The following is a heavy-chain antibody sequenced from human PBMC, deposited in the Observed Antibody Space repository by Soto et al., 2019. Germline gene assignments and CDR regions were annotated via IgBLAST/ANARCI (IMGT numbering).Heavy chain of an antibody. Sequence: ASVKVSCKASGYTFTGYYMHWVRQAPGQGLEWMGWINPNSGGTNYAQKFQGRVTMTRDTSISTAYMELSRLRSDDTAVYYCARHLSRMVDSSGYYPNPFDYWGQGTLVTVSS. D-gene: IGHD3-22*01. J-gene: IGHJ4*02. CDR3: ARHLSRMVDSSGYYPNPFDY. V-gene: IGHV1-2*02. CDR2: INPNSGGT. CDR1: GYTFTGYY.